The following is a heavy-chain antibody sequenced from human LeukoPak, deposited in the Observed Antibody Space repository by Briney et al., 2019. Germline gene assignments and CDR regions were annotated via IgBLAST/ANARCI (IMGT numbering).Heavy chain of an antibody. CDR1: GGSISSSSYY. Sequence: SETLSLTCTVSGGSISSSSYYWGWIRQPPGKGLECIGSIYYSESTYYNPSLKSRVTISVDTSKNQFSLKLSSVTAADTAVYYCARHKDYYYSYMDVWGKGTTVTISS. J-gene: IGHJ6*03. CDR2: IYYSEST. CDR3: ARHKDYYYSYMDV. V-gene: IGHV4-39*01.